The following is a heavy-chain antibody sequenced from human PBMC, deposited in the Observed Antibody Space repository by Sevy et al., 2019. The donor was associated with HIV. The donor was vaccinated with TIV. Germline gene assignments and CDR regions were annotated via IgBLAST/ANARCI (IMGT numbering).Heavy chain of an antibody. D-gene: IGHD6-19*01. J-gene: IGHJ4*02. V-gene: IGHV1-69*13. CDR1: GGIFRTNA. CDR2: IIPVLGTV. CDR3: ARGGGNGWYYFDY. Sequence: ASVKVSKASGGIFRTNAFSWVRQAPGQGLEWMGGIIPVLGTVNYARKFQGRVTITADESTKTVYMELRSLRSEDTAVYYCARGGGNGWYYFDYWGQETLVTVSS.